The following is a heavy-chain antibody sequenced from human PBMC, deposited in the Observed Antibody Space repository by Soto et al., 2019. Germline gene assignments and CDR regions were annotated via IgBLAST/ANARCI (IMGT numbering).Heavy chain of an antibody. V-gene: IGHV1-69*04. CDR1: GDTFNFYS. D-gene: IGHD3-10*01. CDR2: VNPILSMS. J-gene: IGHJ4*02. Sequence: QVQLVQSGAEVKRPGSSVKVSCKASGDTFNFYSINWVRQAPGLGLEWMGRVNPILSMSNYAQRFQGRVRRTADKSTSTAYMELSGLRSEDTAIYYCATSYGSGYRAFDFWGQGALVTVSS. CDR3: ATSYGSGYRAFDF.